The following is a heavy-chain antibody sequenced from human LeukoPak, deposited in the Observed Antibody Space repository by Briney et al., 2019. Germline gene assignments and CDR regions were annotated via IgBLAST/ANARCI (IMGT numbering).Heavy chain of an antibody. J-gene: IGHJ4*02. CDR2: INTNTGNP. CDR1: GYTFTSYA. CDR3: ARDAPPITREHYFDY. D-gene: IGHD1-26*01. Sequence: GASVKVSCKASGYTFTSYAMNWVRQAPGQGLEWMGWINTNTGNPTYAQGFTGRFVFSLDTSVSTAYLQISSLKAEDTAVYYCARDAPPITREHYFDYWGQGTLVTVSS. V-gene: IGHV7-4-1*02.